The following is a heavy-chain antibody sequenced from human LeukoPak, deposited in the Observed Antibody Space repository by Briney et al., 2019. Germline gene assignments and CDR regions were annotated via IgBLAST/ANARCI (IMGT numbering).Heavy chain of an antibody. Sequence: SETLSLTCAVYGGSFSGYYWSWIRQPPGKGLEWIGEINHSGSTNYNPSLKSRVTISVDTSKNQFSLKLSSVTAADTAVYYCTRHDRDCSSTSCYHYMDVWGKGTTVTVSS. V-gene: IGHV4-34*01. D-gene: IGHD2-2*01. CDR2: INHSGST. CDR1: GGSFSGYY. J-gene: IGHJ6*03. CDR3: TRHDRDCSSTSCYHYMDV.